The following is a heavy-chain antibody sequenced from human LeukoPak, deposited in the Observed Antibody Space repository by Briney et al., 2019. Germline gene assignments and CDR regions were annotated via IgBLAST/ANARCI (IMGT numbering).Heavy chain of an antibody. CDR3: ARGYSSSWYQFGSNWFDP. D-gene: IGHD6-13*01. J-gene: IGHJ5*02. CDR1: GGSFSDYY. V-gene: IGHV4-34*01. CDR2: INHSGST. Sequence: KPSEPLSLTCAVYGGSFSDYYWSWIRQPPGKGLEWIGEINHSGSTNYNPSLKSRVTISVDTSKNQFSLKLSSVTAADTAVYYCARGYSSSWYQFGSNWFDPWGQGTLVTVSS.